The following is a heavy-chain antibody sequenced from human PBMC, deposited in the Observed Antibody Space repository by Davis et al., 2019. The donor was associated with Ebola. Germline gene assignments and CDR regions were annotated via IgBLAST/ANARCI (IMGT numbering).Heavy chain of an antibody. CDR2: IKQDGSEK. CDR3: ARRYVAFDY. J-gene: IGHJ4*02. D-gene: IGHD5-12*01. V-gene: IGHV3-7*01. CDR1: GFTFSDYA. Sequence: GGSLRLSCAASGFTFSDYAMSWVRQAPGKGLEWVANIKQDGSEKYYVDSVKGRFTISRDNAKNSLYLQMNSLRAEDTAVYYCARRYVAFDYWGQGTLVTVSS.